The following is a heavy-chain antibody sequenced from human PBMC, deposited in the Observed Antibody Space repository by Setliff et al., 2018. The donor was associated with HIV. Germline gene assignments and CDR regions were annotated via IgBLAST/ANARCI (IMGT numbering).Heavy chain of an antibody. Sequence: PSQTLSLTCVISGDSVSSTSGAWTWIRQSPSGGLEWLGRTYYRSEWKNDYAVSLKSRITVNADTSKNQFSLHLKSVTPEDSAVYYYAGGTWFDGLDSWSQGSLVTVSS. CDR3: AGGTWFDGLDS. V-gene: IGHV6-1*01. CDR2: TYYRSEWKN. CDR1: GDSVSSTSGA. D-gene: IGHD3-9*01. J-gene: IGHJ4*02.